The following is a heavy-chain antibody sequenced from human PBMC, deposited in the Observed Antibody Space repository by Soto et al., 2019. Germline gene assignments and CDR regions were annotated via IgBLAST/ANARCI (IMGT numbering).Heavy chain of an antibody. D-gene: IGHD3-22*01. CDR1: GFTFSSYA. CDR3: ARRAGNYYDSSGYRTDAFDI. CDR2: ISYDGGNK. J-gene: IGHJ3*02. V-gene: IGHV3-30-3*01. Sequence: QVQLVESGGGVVQPGRSLRLSCAASGFTFSSYAMHWVRQAPGKGLEGVEVISYDGGNKYYADSVKGRFTISRDNSKNTLYLQMNSLRAEDTAVYYCARRAGNYYDSSGYRTDAFDIWGQGTMVTVSS.